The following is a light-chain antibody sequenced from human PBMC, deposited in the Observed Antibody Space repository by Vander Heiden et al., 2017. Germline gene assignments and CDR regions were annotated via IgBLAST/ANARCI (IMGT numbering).Light chain of an antibody. J-gene: IGKJ2*01. V-gene: IGKV3-20*01. CDR1: QSVNNNY. CDR3: QQYGSSPFT. Sequence: EILLTQSPGTLSLSPGESATLSCRASQSVNNNYLAWYQQKPGQAPRVLIYGASSRATGIPVRFSGSGSGTDFTLTISRLESEDFAVYSCQQYGSSPFTFGQGTKLEIK. CDR2: GAS.